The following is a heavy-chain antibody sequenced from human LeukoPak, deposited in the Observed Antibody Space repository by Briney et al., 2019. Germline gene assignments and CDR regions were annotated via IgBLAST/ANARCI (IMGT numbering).Heavy chain of an antibody. CDR3: VKDSSFDWLFVS. D-gene: IGHD3-9*01. CDR2: ISSNGGRT. J-gene: IGHJ4*02. CDR1: GFTFGSYA. V-gene: IGHV3-64D*06. Sequence: GGSLRPSCSASGFTFGSYAMHWVRQAPGKGLEYVSAISSNGGRTHYADSVKGRFTISRDNSKDTLYLQMASLRPEDTAVYYCVKDSSFDWLFVSWGQGTLVTVSS.